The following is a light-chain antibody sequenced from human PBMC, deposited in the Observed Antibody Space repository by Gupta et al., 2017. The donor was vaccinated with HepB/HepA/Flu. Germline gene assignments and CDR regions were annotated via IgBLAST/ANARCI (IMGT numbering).Light chain of an antibody. CDR1: SSNIGSNY. CDR2: RNN. CDR3: ATWDDSLSGYV. V-gene: IGLV1-47*01. Sequence: QSVLTQPPSASRAPGQRVTISCSGSSSNIGSNYVYWYQQFPGTAPKLLIYRNNQRPSGVPDRFSGSKSGTSASLSISGLRSDDEADYYCATWDDSLSGYVFGNGTNVT. J-gene: IGLJ1*01.